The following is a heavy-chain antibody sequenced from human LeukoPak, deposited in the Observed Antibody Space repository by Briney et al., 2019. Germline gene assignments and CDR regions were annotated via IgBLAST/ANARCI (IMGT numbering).Heavy chain of an antibody. CDR2: ISSSSSYI. V-gene: IGHV3-21*01. CDR1: GFTFSSYS. CDR3: AREVLLWFGELSPYFDY. Sequence: GGSLRLSCAASGFTFSSYSMNWVRQAPGKGLEWVSSISSSSSYIYYADSVKGRFTISRDNAKNSLYLQMNSLRAEDTAVYYCAREVLLWFGELSPYFDYWGQGTLVTVSS. J-gene: IGHJ4*02. D-gene: IGHD3-10*01.